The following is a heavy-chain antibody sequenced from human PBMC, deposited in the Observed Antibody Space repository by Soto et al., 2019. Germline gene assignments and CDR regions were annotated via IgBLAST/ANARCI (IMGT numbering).Heavy chain of an antibody. Sequence: ASVKVSCKASGGTFSSCTISWVRQAPGQGLEWMGRIIPILGIANYAQKFQGRVTITADKSTSTAYMELSSLRSEDTAVYYCARNLVPAAMPAFDYWGQGTLVTVSS. J-gene: IGHJ4*02. CDR2: IIPILGIA. D-gene: IGHD2-2*01. CDR3: ARNLVPAAMPAFDY. CDR1: GGTFSSCT. V-gene: IGHV1-69*02.